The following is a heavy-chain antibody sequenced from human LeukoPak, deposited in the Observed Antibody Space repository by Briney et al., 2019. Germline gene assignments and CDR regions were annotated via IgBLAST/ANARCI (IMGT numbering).Heavy chain of an antibody. Sequence: SETLSLTCTVSGGSISSYYWSWIRQPPGKGLEWIGYIYTSGSTNYNPSLKSRVTISVDTPKNQFSLKLSSVTAADTAVYYCARHYRAAGTNYMDVWGKGTTVTVSS. CDR3: ARHYRAAGTNYMDV. D-gene: IGHD6-13*01. V-gene: IGHV4-4*09. J-gene: IGHJ6*03. CDR1: GGSISSYY. CDR2: IYTSGST.